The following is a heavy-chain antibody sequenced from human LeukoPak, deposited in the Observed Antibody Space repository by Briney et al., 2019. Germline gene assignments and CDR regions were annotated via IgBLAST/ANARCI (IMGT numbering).Heavy chain of an antibody. J-gene: IGHJ4*02. CDR3: ARGGSGSGYLYYFDY. D-gene: IGHD3-10*01. Sequence: ASVKVSCKAYGYSFSAYFIHWVRQAPGQGLEYMGRINSNSGVTSYAQNFQGRVTMTRDTSINTAYMELSGLTSDDTAVYYCARGGSGSGYLYYFDYWGQGTLVSVSS. CDR1: GYSFSAYF. V-gene: IGHV1-2*06. CDR2: INSNSGVT.